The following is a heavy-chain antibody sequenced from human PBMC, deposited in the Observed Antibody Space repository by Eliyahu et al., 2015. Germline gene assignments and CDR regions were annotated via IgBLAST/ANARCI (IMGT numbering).Heavy chain of an antibody. Sequence: QLQLQESGPGLVKPSETLSLTCXVSXXSIXSSXYYWGWXRQPPGKGLEWIGSIYYSGSTYYXPSLKSRVTISVDTSKNQFSLKLSSVTAADTAVYYCARLDYSNYQLYYYYGMDVWGQGTTVTVSS. J-gene: IGHJ6*02. CDR3: ARLDYSNYQLYYYYGMDV. D-gene: IGHD4-11*01. CDR1: XXSIXSSXYY. CDR2: IYYSGST. V-gene: IGHV4-39*07.